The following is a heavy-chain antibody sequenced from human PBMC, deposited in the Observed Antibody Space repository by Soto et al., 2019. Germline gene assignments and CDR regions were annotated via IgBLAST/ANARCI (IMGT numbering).Heavy chain of an antibody. CDR1: GGSISSYY. Sequence: SETLSLTCTVSGGSISSYYWSWIRQAPGKGLEWVGYIYYSGSTKFNPSLKSRVTISIDTSKNHFSLNLSSVTAADTAVYYCARHVSQRTWTGYNSEAFDIWGHGTLVTVSS. CDR2: IYYSGST. D-gene: IGHD5-12*01. J-gene: IGHJ3*02. V-gene: IGHV4-59*08. CDR3: ARHVSQRTWTGYNSEAFDI.